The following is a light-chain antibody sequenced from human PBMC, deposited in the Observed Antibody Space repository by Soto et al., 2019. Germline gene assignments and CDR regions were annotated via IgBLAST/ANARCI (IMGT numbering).Light chain of an antibody. CDR2: DVS. V-gene: IGLV2-14*03. Sequence: QSVLTQPASVSGSPGQSITISCTGTSSDVGGYNTVSWYQQHPGKAPRLMIFDVSKRPSGVSSRFSGSKSGNTASLTISGLQAEDEATYYCNSYRSSNNLEGVFGGGTKVTVL. CDR1: SSDVGGYNT. CDR3: NSYRSSNNLEGV. J-gene: IGLJ3*02.